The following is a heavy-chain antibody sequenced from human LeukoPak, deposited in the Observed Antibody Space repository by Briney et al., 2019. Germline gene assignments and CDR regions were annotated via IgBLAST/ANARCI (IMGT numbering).Heavy chain of an antibody. Sequence: SETLSLTXAVSGYSIRSGYYWGWIRQPPGKGLEWIGSIYHSGSTYYNPSLKSRVTISVDTSKNQFSLKLSSVTAADTAVYYCARRIAARHFDYWGQGTLVTVSS. CDR1: GYSIRSGYY. CDR3: ARRIAARHFDY. D-gene: IGHD6-6*01. J-gene: IGHJ4*02. V-gene: IGHV4-38-2*01. CDR2: IYHSGST.